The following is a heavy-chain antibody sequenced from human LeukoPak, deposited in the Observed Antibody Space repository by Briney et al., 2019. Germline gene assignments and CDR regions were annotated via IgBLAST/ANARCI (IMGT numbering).Heavy chain of an antibody. J-gene: IGHJ4*02. D-gene: IGHD6-13*01. CDR2: INPNSGGT. Sequence: ASVKVSCKASGYTFTVYYMHWVRQAPGQGLEWMGRINPNSGGTNYAQKFQGRVTMTRDTSISTAYMEMSRLRSDDTAVYYCARDRLESSSSWYDRDYWGQGTLVTVSS. CDR1: GYTFTVYY. CDR3: ARDRLESSSSWYDRDY. V-gene: IGHV1-2*06.